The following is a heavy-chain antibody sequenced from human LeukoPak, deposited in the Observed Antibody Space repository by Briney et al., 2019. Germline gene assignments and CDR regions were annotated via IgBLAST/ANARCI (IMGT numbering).Heavy chain of an antibody. J-gene: IGHJ6*02. Sequence: ASVKVSCKASGGTFSSYAISWVRQAPGQGLEWMGGIIPIFGTANYAQKFQGRVTITADESTSTAYMELSSLRSEDTAVYYCARCLRDYALYYGMDVWGQGTTVTVSS. CDR1: GGTFSSYA. CDR2: IIPIFGTA. V-gene: IGHV1-69*13. D-gene: IGHD4-17*01. CDR3: ARCLRDYALYYGMDV.